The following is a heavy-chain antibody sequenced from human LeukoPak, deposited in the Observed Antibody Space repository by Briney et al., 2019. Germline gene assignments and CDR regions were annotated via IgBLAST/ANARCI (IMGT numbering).Heavy chain of an antibody. Sequence: GESLKISCKGSGYSFTSYWISWVRQMPGKGLGWMGRIDLSDSYTNYSPSFQGHVTISADKSISTAYLQWSSLKASDTAMYYCARRYCSSTSCLLKDWFDPWGQGTLVTVSS. CDR2: IDLSDSYT. CDR3: ARRYCSSTSCLLKDWFDP. J-gene: IGHJ5*02. CDR1: GYSFTSYW. D-gene: IGHD2-2*01. V-gene: IGHV5-10-1*01.